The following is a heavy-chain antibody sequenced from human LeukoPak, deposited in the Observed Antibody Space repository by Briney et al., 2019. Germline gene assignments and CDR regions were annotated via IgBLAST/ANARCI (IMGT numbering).Heavy chain of an antibody. Sequence: NPSETLSLTCTVSGGSISSYHWSWIRQPPGKGLEWIGYIYYSGSTNYNPSLKSRVTISVDTSKNQFSLKLSSVTAADTAVYYCARRRDGYVDIWGQGTMVTVSS. V-gene: IGHV4-59*01. CDR1: GGSISSYH. D-gene: IGHD5-24*01. J-gene: IGHJ3*02. CDR3: ARRRDGYVDI. CDR2: IYYSGST.